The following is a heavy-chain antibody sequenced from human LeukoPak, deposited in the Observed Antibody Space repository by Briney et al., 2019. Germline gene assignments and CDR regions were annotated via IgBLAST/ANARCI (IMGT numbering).Heavy chain of an antibody. CDR1: GFTFSSYG. J-gene: IGHJ4*02. CDR3: AKDLVAVDPHSSGWPPGATDY. CDR2: IRYDGSNK. V-gene: IGHV3-30*02. D-gene: IGHD6-19*01. Sequence: GGSLRLSCAASGFTFSSYGMHWVRQAPGKGLEWVAFIRYDGSNKYYADSVKGRFTISRDNSKNTLYLQMNSLRAEDTAVYYCAKDLVAVDPHSSGWPPGATDYWGQGTLVTVSS.